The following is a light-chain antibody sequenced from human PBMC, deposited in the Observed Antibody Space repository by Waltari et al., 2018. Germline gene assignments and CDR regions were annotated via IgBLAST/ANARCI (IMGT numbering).Light chain of an antibody. CDR1: QSISTF. V-gene: IGKV1-39*01. CDR3: QESVSTPTGT. CDR2: AAS. Sequence: DIQMTQSPSSLSASVGDRVTITFRASQSISTFLNWYQQKEGRAPKLLMYAASTLQRGVPTRFSGSGAGSDFALTISSLQTEESATYHCQESVSTPTGTFGPGTKV. J-gene: IGKJ3*01.